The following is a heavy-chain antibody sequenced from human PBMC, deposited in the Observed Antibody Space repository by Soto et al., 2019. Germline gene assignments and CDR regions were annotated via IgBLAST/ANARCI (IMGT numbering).Heavy chain of an antibody. CDR1: GGSISSYY. V-gene: IGHV4-59*01. Sequence: SETLSLTCTVSGGSISSYYWSWIRQPPGKGLEWIGYIYYSGSTNYNPSLKSRVTISVDTSKNQFSLKLSSVTAADTAVYYCAREAGIAAAGKNYYGMDVWGQGTTVTSP. CDR2: IYYSGST. J-gene: IGHJ6*02. CDR3: AREAGIAAAGKNYYGMDV. D-gene: IGHD6-13*01.